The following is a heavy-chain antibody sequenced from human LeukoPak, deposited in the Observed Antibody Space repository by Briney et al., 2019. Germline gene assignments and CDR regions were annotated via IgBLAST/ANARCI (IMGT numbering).Heavy chain of an antibody. J-gene: IGHJ4*02. Sequence: GRSLRLSCAASGFTFSSYGMHWVRQAPGKGLEWVAVISHDGSNDYYAESVKGRFTISSDKSKDTLYLQMNSLTAEDTAMYYCAKDQIGWAPGYSSGPLDFWGRGTLVIVSS. D-gene: IGHD6-19*01. V-gene: IGHV3-30*18. CDR2: ISHDGSND. CDR1: GFTFSSYG. CDR3: AKDQIGWAPGYSSGPLDF.